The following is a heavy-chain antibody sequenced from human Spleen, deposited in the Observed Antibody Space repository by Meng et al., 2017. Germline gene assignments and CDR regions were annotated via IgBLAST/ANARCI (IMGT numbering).Heavy chain of an antibody. V-gene: IGHV4-34*01. CDR2: INHSGST. CDR1: GGSFSDYY. J-gene: IGHJ4*02. D-gene: IGHD5-12*01. CDR3: ARGPTIMAHDFDY. Sequence: QVQLQQWGAGLLKPSETLSLTCVVSGGSFSDYYWSWIRQPPGKGLKWIGEINHSGSTNYNPSLESRATISVDTSQNNLSLKLSSVTAADSAVYYCARGPTIMAHDFDYWGQGTLVTVSS.